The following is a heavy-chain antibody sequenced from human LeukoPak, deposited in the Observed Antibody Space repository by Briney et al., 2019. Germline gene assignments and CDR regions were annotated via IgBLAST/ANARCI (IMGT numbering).Heavy chain of an antibody. V-gene: IGHV1-69*13. J-gene: IGHJ4*02. CDR1: GGTFSSVS. D-gene: IGHD2-2*01. Sequence: ASVKVSCKASGGTFSSVSISWVRQAPGQGLEWMGGIIPITGTANYAQKFQGRVTISADELTTTTYMELSSLRSEDTAVYFCARDPSCDTTNCVNYWGQGTLVTVSS. CDR3: ARDPSCDTTNCVNY. CDR2: IIPITGTA.